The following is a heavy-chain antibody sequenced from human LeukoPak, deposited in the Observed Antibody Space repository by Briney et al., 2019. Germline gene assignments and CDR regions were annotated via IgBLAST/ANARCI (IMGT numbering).Heavy chain of an antibody. J-gene: IGHJ5*02. CDR3: AREWVDTAMVTTLNWFDP. Sequence: GSVKVSCKASGYTFTGYYMHWVRQAPGQGLEWMGWINPNSGGTNYAQKFQGRVTMTRDTSISTAYMELSRLRPDDTAVYYCAREWVDTAMVTTLNWFDPWGQGTLVTVSS. D-gene: IGHD5-18*01. CDR1: GYTFTGYY. CDR2: INPNSGGT. V-gene: IGHV1-2*02.